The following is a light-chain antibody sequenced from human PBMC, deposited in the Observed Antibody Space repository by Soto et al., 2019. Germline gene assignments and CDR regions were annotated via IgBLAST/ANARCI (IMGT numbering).Light chain of an antibody. CDR3: VQRSTWPWT. CDR2: DAS. V-gene: IGKV3-11*01. CDR1: QSVSRY. J-gene: IGKJ1*01. Sequence: EIVLTQSPATLSLSPGERATLSCRASQSVSRYLAWYQQKPGQGLRLLIFDASNRATGIPARFSGSGSGTDFTLTISILEPEDFAVYYCVQRSTWPWTIGQGSKVEIK.